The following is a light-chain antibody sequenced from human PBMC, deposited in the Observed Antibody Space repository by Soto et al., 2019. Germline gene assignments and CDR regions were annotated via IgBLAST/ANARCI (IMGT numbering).Light chain of an antibody. CDR2: DAS. J-gene: IGKJ5*01. V-gene: IGKV3-11*01. Sequence: VVLTQSPATLSVSPGAGATLSCRASRTVNNYLAWYQQKPGQAPRLLIYDASIRATGIPARFSGSGSGTDFTLTISSLEPEDFAVYFCQQRSDWPPITFGQGTRLEV. CDR3: QQRSDWPPIT. CDR1: RTVNNY.